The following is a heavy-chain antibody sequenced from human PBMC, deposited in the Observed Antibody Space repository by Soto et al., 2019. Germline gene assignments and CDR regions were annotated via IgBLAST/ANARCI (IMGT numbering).Heavy chain of an antibody. V-gene: IGHV3-23*01. CDR1: GFSFRTFA. D-gene: IGHD4-17*01. CDR2: IISTGIST. CDR3: AKGNYGDYGGFDP. J-gene: IGHJ5*02. Sequence: EVQVLESGGDFIQPGGSLRLSCAASGFSFRTFAMTWVRQAPGKGLEWVSTIISTGISTYYADSVKGRFTISRANSKNALYLQMNSLRAEDSAVYYCAKGNYGDYGGFDPWGQGTLFTVSS.